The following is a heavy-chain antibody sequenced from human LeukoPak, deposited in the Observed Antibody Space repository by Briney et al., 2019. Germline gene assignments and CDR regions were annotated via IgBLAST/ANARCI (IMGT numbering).Heavy chain of an antibody. V-gene: IGHV4-39*07. J-gene: IGHJ4*02. CDR3: ARVYDFWSGYYDY. CDR1: GGSISSSSYY. D-gene: IGHD3-3*01. CDR2: IFYSGST. Sequence: SETLSLTCTVSGGSISSSSYYWGWIRQPPGKGLEWIGSIFYSGSTYYNPSLKSRVTISVDTSKKEFSLKLSSVSAADTAVYYCARVYDFWSGYYDYWGQGTLVTVSS.